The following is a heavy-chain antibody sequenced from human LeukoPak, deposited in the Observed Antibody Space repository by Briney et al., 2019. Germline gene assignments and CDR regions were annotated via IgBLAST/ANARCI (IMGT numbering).Heavy chain of an antibody. D-gene: IGHD1-26*01. V-gene: IGHV4-39*07. Sequence: SETLSLTCTVSGVSISSSSYYWGWIRQPPGKGLEWIGSIYYSGSTYYNPSLKSRVTISVDTSKNQFSLKLSSVTAADTAVYYCARVGSYYSGNFDYWGQGTLVTVSS. CDR1: GVSISSSSYY. J-gene: IGHJ4*02. CDR2: IYYSGST. CDR3: ARVGSYYSGNFDY.